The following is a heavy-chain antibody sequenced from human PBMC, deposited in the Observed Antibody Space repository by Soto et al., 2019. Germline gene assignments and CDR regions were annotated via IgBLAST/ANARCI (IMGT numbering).Heavy chain of an antibody. V-gene: IGHV4-59*01. Sequence: PSETLSLTCTVSGGSISSYYWSWIRQPPGKGLEWIGYIYYSGSTNYNPSLKSRVTISVDTSKNQFSLKLSSVTAADTAVYYCARDRWENMDVWGKGTTVTVSS. CDR2: IYYSGST. CDR1: GGSISSYY. D-gene: IGHD1-26*01. J-gene: IGHJ6*03. CDR3: ARDRWENMDV.